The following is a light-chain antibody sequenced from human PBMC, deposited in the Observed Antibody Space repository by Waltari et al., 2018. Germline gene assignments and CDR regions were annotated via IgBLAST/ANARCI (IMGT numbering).Light chain of an antibody. Sequence: SYELTQPPSVSVSPGQTASITCSGDKLGDKYASWYQQKPGQSPVLVIYEDRRRPSGIPGRFSGSNSGNTPTLTISGTQAMDEADYYCQAWDSSIVFGGGTKLTVL. CDR3: QAWDSSIV. CDR2: EDR. CDR1: KLGDKY. J-gene: IGLJ2*01. V-gene: IGLV3-1*01.